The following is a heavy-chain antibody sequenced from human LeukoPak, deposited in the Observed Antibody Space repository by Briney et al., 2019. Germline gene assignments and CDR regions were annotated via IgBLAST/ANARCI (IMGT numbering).Heavy chain of an antibody. CDR1: GGSISSYH. Sequence: PSETLSLTCTVSGGSISSYHWSWIRQPPGKGLGWIGFIYYNGSTNYNPSLKSRVTISVDTSKNQFSLKLTSVTAADTAVYYCARSTYTGNYAHWFDPWGQGTLVTVSS. J-gene: IGHJ5*02. CDR2: IYYNGST. D-gene: IGHD3-16*01. CDR3: ARSTYTGNYAHWFDP. V-gene: IGHV4-59*01.